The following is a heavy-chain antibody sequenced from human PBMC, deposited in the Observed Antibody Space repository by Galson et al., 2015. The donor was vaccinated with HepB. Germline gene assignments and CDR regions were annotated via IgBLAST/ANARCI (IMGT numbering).Heavy chain of an antibody. Sequence: QSGAEVKKPGESLRISCKGSGYKFSNYWISWVRQMPGKGLEWVERIDPGDSYTNYNPSFEGHVTISADTSISTAYLQWTSLRTSDTAIYYCARLRWSYGSFYGMGVWGQGTTVTVSS. CDR3: ARLRWSYGSFYGMGV. V-gene: IGHV5-10-1*01. CDR1: GYKFSNYW. D-gene: IGHD3-16*01. CDR2: IDPGDSYT. J-gene: IGHJ6*02.